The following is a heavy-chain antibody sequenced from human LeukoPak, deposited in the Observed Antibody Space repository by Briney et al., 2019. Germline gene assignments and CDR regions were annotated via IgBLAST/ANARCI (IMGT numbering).Heavy chain of an antibody. J-gene: IGHJ4*02. CDR2: IKQDGSEK. CDR3: GSLDY. Sequence: GSLRLSCAASEFTFSSTWMNWVRQAPGKGLEWVANIKQDGSEKYYVDSVKGRSTISRDNAKNSLNLQMNTLRAKDTAVYFCGSLDYWGQGTLVTVSS. V-gene: IGHV3-7*01. CDR1: EFTFSSTW.